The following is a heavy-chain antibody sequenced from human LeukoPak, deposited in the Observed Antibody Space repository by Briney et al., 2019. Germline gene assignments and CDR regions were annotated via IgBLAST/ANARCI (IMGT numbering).Heavy chain of an antibody. CDR1: GFTFTSSA. D-gene: IGHD6-19*01. CDR3: ASGGRIAVAGLNWFDP. Sequence: GTSVKVSCKASGFTFTSSAMEWVRQARGQRLEWIGWIVVGSGNTNYAQKFQGRVTMTRDTSISTAYMELSRLRSDDTAVYYCASGGRIAVAGLNWFDPWGQGTLVTVSS. CDR2: IVVGSGNT. V-gene: IGHV1-58*02. J-gene: IGHJ5*02.